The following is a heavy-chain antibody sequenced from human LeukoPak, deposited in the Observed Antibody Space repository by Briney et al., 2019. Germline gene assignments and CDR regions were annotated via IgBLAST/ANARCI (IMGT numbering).Heavy chain of an antibody. D-gene: IGHD4-17*01. Sequence: PSETLSLTCTVYGGSFSDYYWSWIRQPPGKGLEWIGEINHSGSTNYNPSLMSRVTISVDTSKNQFSLRLSSVTAADTAVYYCATTVTTSSYYYYGMDVWGQGTTVTVSS. V-gene: IGHV4-34*01. CDR2: INHSGST. CDR1: GGSFSDYY. CDR3: ATTVTTSSYYYYGMDV. J-gene: IGHJ6*02.